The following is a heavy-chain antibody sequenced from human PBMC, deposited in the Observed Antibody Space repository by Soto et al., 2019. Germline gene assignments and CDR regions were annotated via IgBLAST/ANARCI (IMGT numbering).Heavy chain of an antibody. J-gene: IGHJ4*02. CDR1: GGSISSGDYY. V-gene: IGHV4-30-4*01. D-gene: IGHD3-10*01. Sequence: SETLSLTCTVSGGSISSGDYYWSWIRQPPGKGLEWIGYIYYSGSTYYNTSLKSRVTISVDTSKNQFSLKLSSVTAADTAVYYCARDLGSGSIDYWGQGTLVTVSS. CDR3: ARDLGSGSIDY. CDR2: IYYSGST.